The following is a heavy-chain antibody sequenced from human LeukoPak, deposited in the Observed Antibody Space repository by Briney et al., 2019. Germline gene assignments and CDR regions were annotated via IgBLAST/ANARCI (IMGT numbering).Heavy chain of an antibody. CDR2: IYYSGST. D-gene: IGHD2/OR15-2a*01. CDR3: ARDNSRLLNYFDY. CDR1: GGSISSSSYY. Sequence: SETLSLTCTVSGGSISSSSYYWGWIRQPPGKGLEWIGYIYYSGSTYYNPSLKSRVTISVDTSKNQFSLKLSSVTAADTAVYYCARDNSRLLNYFDYWGQGTLVTVSS. V-gene: IGHV4-39*07. J-gene: IGHJ4*02.